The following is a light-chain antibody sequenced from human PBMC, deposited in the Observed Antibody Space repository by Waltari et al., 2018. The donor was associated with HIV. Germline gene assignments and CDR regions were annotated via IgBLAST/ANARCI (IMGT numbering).Light chain of an antibody. CDR3: CSYAGSYTYV. V-gene: IGLV2-11*01. Sequence: QSALTQPRSVSGSPGQSVTISCTGTSSDVGAYNYVSWYQQHPGKAPKVMIYDVGKRPSGVPDRFSGSKSGNTASLTISGLQAEDEADYYCCSYAGSYTYVFGSGTKVTVL. CDR2: DVG. CDR1: SSDVGAYNY. J-gene: IGLJ1*01.